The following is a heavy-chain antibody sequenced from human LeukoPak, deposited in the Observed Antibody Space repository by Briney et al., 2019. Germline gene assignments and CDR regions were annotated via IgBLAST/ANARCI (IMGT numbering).Heavy chain of an antibody. V-gene: IGHV3-74*01. CDR2: LNTDGSDT. Sequence: GSPRVSCAASGFTFSAYWMHWVRQAPGKGLVWVSRLNTDGSDTRYADSVQGRFTISRDNAKNTLYLQMNSLRAEDTAVYYCARDRGGSGPTTTDLWGKGTLASVSS. J-gene: IGHJ1*01. CDR3: ARDRGGSGPTTTDL. CDR1: GFTFSAYW. D-gene: IGHD6-19*01.